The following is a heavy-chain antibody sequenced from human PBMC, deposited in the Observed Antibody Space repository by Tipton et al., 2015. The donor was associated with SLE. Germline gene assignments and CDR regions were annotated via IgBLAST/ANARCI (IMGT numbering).Heavy chain of an antibody. D-gene: IGHD1-1*01. Sequence: SLRLSCAASGFTFSSYAMHWVRQAPGKGLEWVTVISYDGNNKYYADSVKGRFTISRDNSKNTLYLQMNSLRPEDTAVYYCARDELASDGWHYYYMDVWGKGTTVTVSS. J-gene: IGHJ6*03. CDR2: ISYDGNNK. V-gene: IGHV3-30-3*01. CDR1: GFTFSSYA. CDR3: ARDELASDGWHYYYMDV.